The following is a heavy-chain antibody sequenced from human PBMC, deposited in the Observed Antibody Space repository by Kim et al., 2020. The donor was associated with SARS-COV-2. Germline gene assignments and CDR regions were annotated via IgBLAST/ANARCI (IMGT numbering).Heavy chain of an antibody. CDR2: IWYDGSNK. V-gene: IGHV3-33*01. CDR3: ARDRGQLWVAVIDY. Sequence: GGSLRLSCAASGFTFSSYGMHWVRQAPGKGLEWVAVIWYDGSNKYYADSVKGRFTISRDNSKNTLYLQMNSLRAEDTAVYYCARDRGQLWVAVIDYWGQGTLVTVSS. CDR1: GFTFSSYG. D-gene: IGHD5-18*01. J-gene: IGHJ4*02.